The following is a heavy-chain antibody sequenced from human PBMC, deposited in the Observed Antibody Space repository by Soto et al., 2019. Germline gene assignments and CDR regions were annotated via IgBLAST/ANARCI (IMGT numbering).Heavy chain of an antibody. CDR3: ARDPYSGSSLYY. CDR1: GGTFSSYT. D-gene: IGHD1-26*01. V-gene: IGHV1-69*08. J-gene: IGHJ4*02. CDR2: IIPILGIA. Sequence: QVQLVQSGAEVKKPGSSVKVSCKASGGTFSSYTISWVRQAPGQGLEWMGRIIPILGIANYAQKFQGRVTITADKSTSTAYMELSSLRSEDTAVYYCARDPYSGSSLYYWGQGTLVTVSS.